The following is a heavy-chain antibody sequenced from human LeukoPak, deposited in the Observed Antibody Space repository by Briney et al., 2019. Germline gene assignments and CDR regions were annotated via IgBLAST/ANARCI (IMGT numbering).Heavy chain of an antibody. CDR1: GFTFSSYA. CDR3: AKENGSYYGGADY. Sequence: GGSLRLSCAASGFTFSSYAMGWVRQAPGKGLEWVSSISGSGGSTYYADSVKGRFTISRDNSKNTLYLQMHSPRAEDTAVYYCAKENGSYYGGADYWGQGTLVTVSS. CDR2: ISGSGGST. D-gene: IGHD1-26*01. J-gene: IGHJ4*02. V-gene: IGHV3-23*01.